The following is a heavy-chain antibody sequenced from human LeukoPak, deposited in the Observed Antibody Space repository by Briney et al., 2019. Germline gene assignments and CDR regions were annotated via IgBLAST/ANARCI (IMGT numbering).Heavy chain of an antibody. CDR3: AGHMTTVTALDY. D-gene: IGHD4-17*01. CDR2: ISYDGSNK. CDR1: GFTFSSYA. Sequence: GSLRLSCAASGFTFSSYAMHWVRQAPGKGLEWVAVISYDGSNKYYADSVKGRFTISRDNSKNTLYLQMNSLRAEDTAVYYCAGHMTTVTALDYWGQGTLVTVSS. J-gene: IGHJ4*02. V-gene: IGHV3-30-3*01.